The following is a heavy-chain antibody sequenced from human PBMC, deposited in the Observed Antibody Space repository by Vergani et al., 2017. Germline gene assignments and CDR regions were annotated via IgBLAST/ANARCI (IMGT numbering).Heavy chain of an antibody. V-gene: IGHV3-30-3*01. Sequence: QVQLVESGGGVVQPGRSLRLSCAASGFTFSSYAMHWVRQAPGKGLEWVAVISYDGSNKYYADSVKGRFTISRDNSKNTLYLQMNSLRAEDTAVYYCATSRSAGLLLTGFDYWGQGTLVTVSS. CDR1: GFTFSSYA. J-gene: IGHJ4*02. CDR2: ISYDGSNK. D-gene: IGHD3-10*01. CDR3: ATSRSAGLLLTGFDY.